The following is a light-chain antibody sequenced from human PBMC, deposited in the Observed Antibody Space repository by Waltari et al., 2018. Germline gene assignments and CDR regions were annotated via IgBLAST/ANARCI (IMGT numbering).Light chain of an antibody. V-gene: IGLV1-40*01. CDR1: SSNIGAGYD. Sequence: QYVLTQPPSVSGAPGQRVTIPCTGSSSNIGAGYDVHWYQQLPGTAPKLLIYGNSNRPSGVPDRFSGSKSGTSASLAITGLQAEDEADYYCQSYDSSLSGSVFGGGTKLTVL. CDR2: GNS. CDR3: QSYDSSLSGSV. J-gene: IGLJ2*01.